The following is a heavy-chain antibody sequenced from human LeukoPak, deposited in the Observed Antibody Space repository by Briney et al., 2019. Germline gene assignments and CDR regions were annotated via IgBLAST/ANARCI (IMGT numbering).Heavy chain of an antibody. V-gene: IGHV4-59*01. CDR3: ARRGGGLFDY. D-gene: IGHD3-16*01. Sequence: PSETLSLTCTVSGGSISSYYWSWIRQPPGKGLEWIGYIYYSGSTNYNPSLKSRVTISVDTSKNQFSLKLSSVTAADTAVYYCARRGGGLFDYWGQGTLVTVSS. CDR1: GGSISSYY. CDR2: IYYSGST. J-gene: IGHJ4*02.